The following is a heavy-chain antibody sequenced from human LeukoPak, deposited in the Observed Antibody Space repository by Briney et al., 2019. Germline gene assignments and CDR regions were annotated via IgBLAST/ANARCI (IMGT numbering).Heavy chain of an antibody. CDR2: ISAYNGNR. V-gene: IGHV1-18*01. Sequence: GASVKVSCKASDYTFTNYGISWVRQAPGQGLEWMGWISAYNGNRNYAQKLQGRVTMTTDTSTSTAYMELRSLRSDDTAVYYCARDFYDILTGYYMSPDYWGQGTLVTVSS. D-gene: IGHD3-9*01. J-gene: IGHJ4*02. CDR3: ARDFYDILTGYYMSPDY. CDR1: DYTFTNYG.